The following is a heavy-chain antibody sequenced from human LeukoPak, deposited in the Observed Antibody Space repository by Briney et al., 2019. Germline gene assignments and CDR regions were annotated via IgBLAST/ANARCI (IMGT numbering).Heavy chain of an antibody. CDR3: ARDGPEYYFDY. Sequence: GGSLRLSCAASGFTFSSYMMNWVRQAPGKGLEWVSSINSGSTYTYYTESVKGRFTVSRDNAKNSLCLQMNSLRAEDTAVYYCARDGPEYYFDYWGQGTLVTVSS. J-gene: IGHJ4*02. CDR1: GFTFSSYM. CDR2: INSGSTYT. V-gene: IGHV3-21*01.